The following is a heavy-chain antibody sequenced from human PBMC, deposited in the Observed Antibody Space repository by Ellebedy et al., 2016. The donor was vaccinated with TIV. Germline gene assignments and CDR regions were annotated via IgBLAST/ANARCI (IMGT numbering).Heavy chain of an antibody. V-gene: IGHV3-21*01. Sequence: GGSLRLXCAASGFTFSSYAMNWVRQAPGKGLEWVSSISSSSGYIYDADSVKGRFTISRDNAKNSLFLQMNSLRAEDTALYYCARENFYGMDVWGQGTTVTVSS. CDR3: ARENFYGMDV. CDR1: GFTFSSYA. J-gene: IGHJ6*02. CDR2: ISSSSGYI.